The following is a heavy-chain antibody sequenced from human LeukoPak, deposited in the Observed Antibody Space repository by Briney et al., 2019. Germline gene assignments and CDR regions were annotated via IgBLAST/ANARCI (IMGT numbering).Heavy chain of an antibody. J-gene: IGHJ4*02. Sequence: GASVKVSCKASGGTCSSYAISCVRQAPGQGLDLKGGTIPIFGTANYAQKFQGRVTITADESTSTAYMELSSLRSEDTAVYYCARSRLRLGELSLGPDYWGQGTLVTVSS. D-gene: IGHD3-16*02. CDR2: TIPIFGTA. CDR3: ARSRLRLGELSLGPDY. V-gene: IGHV1-69*13. CDR1: GGTCSSYA.